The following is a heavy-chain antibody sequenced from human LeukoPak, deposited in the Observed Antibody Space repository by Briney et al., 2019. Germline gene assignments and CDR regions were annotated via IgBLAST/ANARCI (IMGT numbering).Heavy chain of an antibody. CDR3: ARDVVTAPYYDSSGKGYMDV. Sequence: PSETLSLTCTVSGYSISSGYYWGWIRQPPGKGLEWIGSIYHSGSTYYNPSLKSRVTISVDTSKNQFSLKLSPVTAADTAVYYCARDVVTAPYYDSSGKGYMDVWGKGTTVTVSS. D-gene: IGHD3-22*01. V-gene: IGHV4-38-2*02. CDR2: IYHSGST. J-gene: IGHJ6*03. CDR1: GYSISSGYY.